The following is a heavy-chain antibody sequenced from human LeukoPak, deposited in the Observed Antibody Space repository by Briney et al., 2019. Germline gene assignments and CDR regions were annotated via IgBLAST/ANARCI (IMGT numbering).Heavy chain of an antibody. CDR3: ARGGYSGYDPDY. CDR1: GYTFTSYA. J-gene: IGHJ4*02. CDR2: INAGNGNT. D-gene: IGHD5-12*01. Sequence: ASVKASCKASGYTFTSYAMHWVRQAPGQRLEWMRWINAGNGNTKYSQKFQGRVTITRVTSASTAYMELSSLRSEDTAVYYCARGGYSGYDPDYWGQGPLVTVSS. V-gene: IGHV1-3*01.